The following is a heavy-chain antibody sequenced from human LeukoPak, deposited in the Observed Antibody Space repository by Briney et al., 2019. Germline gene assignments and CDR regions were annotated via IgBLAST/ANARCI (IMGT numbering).Heavy chain of an antibody. D-gene: IGHD1-26*01. CDR2: IGNNGDST. CDR1: GLALCNYA. Sequence: PGRSLRLSCAGSGLALCNYAMNWVRRSAGQGLENVAGIGNNGDSTYYANSVKGRSTNSRDNSKNTLFLQMGSLRAEDMAVYYCARGNVVGATQPFDYWGQGTLVTVSS. J-gene: IGHJ4*02. CDR3: ARGNVVGATQPFDY. V-gene: IGHV3-64*01.